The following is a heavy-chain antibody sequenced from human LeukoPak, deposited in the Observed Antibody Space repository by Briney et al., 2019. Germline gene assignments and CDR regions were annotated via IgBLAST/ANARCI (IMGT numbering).Heavy chain of an antibody. CDR1: GGSISSYY. CDR3: ARHYYGPFDY. J-gene: IGHJ4*02. D-gene: IGHD3-22*01. CDR2: IYYTGST. V-gene: IGHV4-59*08. Sequence: SETLSLTCAVSGGSISSYYWSWIRQPPGRGLEWIAYIYYTGSTNSNPSLKSRVTISVDTSKNQFSLKLSSVTAADTAVYYCARHYYGPFDYWGQGTLVTVSS.